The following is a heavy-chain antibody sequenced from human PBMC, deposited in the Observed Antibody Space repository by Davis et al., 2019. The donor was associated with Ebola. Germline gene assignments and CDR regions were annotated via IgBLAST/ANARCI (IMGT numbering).Heavy chain of an antibody. CDR1: GFTFSSYW. CDR2: IRSKAYGGTT. CDR3: TRASRRTTVTTGY. Sequence: GESLKISCAASGFTFSSYWMSWVRQAPGKGLEWVGFIRSKAYGGTTEYAAFVKGRFTISRDDSKSIAYLQMNSLKTEDTAVYYCTRASRRTTVTTGYWGQGTLVTVSS. J-gene: IGHJ4*02. V-gene: IGHV3-49*04. D-gene: IGHD4-17*01.